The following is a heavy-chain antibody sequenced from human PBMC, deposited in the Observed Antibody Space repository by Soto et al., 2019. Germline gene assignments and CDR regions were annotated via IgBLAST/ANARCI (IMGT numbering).Heavy chain of an antibody. V-gene: IGHV3-74*01. Sequence: SLRLSCAASGFTFSSYWMHWVRQAPGKGLVWVSRINSDGSSTSYADSVKGRFTISRDNAKNTLYLQMNSLRAEDTAVYYCARDLLITIFGVVTPPGMDVWGQGTTVTVSS. J-gene: IGHJ6*02. D-gene: IGHD3-3*01. CDR2: INSDGSST. CDR3: ARDLLITIFGVVTPPGMDV. CDR1: GFTFSSYW.